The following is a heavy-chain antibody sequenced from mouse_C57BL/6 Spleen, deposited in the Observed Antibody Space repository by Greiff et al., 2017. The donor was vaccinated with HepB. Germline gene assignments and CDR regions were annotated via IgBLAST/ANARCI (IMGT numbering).Heavy chain of an antibody. D-gene: IGHD1-1*01. CDR3: ARSHYYGSVDY. J-gene: IGHJ2*01. CDR1: GYAFSSSW. V-gene: IGHV1-82*01. CDR2: IYPGDGDT. Sequence: VQLQESGPELVKPGASVKISCKASGYAFSSSWMNWVKQRPGKGLEWIGRIYPGDGDTNYNGKFKGKATLTADKSSSTAYMQLSSLTSEDSAVYFCARSHYYGSVDYWGQGTTLTVSS.